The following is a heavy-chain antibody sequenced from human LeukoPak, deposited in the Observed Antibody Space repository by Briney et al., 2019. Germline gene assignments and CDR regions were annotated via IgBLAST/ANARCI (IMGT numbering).Heavy chain of an antibody. CDR2: VGGSVGSM. D-gene: IGHD6-6*01. V-gene: IGHV3-23*01. CDR1: GFTFSSYV. J-gene: IGHJ4*02. CDR3: AKWKYSNSGIDDY. Sequence: GGSLRLSCAASGFTFSSYVMSWVRQAPGKGLEWVSNVGGSVGSMFYAASVKGRFAISRDNSKNTLFLQMNNLRVDDTAVYYCAKWKYSNSGIDDYWGQGTLVTVSS.